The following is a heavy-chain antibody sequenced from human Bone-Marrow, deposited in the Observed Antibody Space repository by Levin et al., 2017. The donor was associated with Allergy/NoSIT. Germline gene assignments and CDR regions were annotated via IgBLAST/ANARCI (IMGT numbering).Heavy chain of an antibody. Sequence: GGSLRLSCAASGFTFSTYGMHWVRQAPGKGLEWVAFISYDGSKKYYADSVKGRITISRDTSENTLSLQLNSLRAEDTAVYYCAKDRIDHCAATSCYSAFDVWDQGTMVSVSS. D-gene: IGHD2-2*01. CDR3: AKDRIDHCAATSCYSAFDV. J-gene: IGHJ3*01. CDR2: ISYDGSKK. V-gene: IGHV3-30*18. CDR1: GFTFSTYG.